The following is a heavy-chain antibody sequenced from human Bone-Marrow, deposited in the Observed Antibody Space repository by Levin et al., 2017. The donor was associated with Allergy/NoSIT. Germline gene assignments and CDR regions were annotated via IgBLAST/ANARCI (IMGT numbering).Heavy chain of an antibody. Sequence: GSLRLSCAVYGGSSSGFYWSWIRQPPGKGLEWIGEISHSGITYYNPSLKGRVTIFGDTSKSQFSLRLNSVTAADTAVYFCARVYVGGDHRYPYSYMDVWGKGTTVTVSS. J-gene: IGHJ6*03. CDR3: ARVYVGGDHRYPYSYMDV. D-gene: IGHD3-16*02. V-gene: IGHV4-34*01. CDR1: GGSSSGFY. CDR2: ISHSGIT.